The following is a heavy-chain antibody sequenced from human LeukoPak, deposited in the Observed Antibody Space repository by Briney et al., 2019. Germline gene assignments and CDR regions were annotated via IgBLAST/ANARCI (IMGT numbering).Heavy chain of an antibody. CDR1: GFTFSSYS. V-gene: IGHV3-21*01. CDR2: ISSSSSYI. CDR3: ARDSSGSLDNWFDP. Sequence: GGSLRLSCAASGFTFSSYSMNWVRQPPGRGLEWFSSISSSSSYIYYADSVKGRFTISRDNAKNSLYLQMNSLRAEDTAVYYCARDSSGSLDNWFDPWGQGTLVTVSS. D-gene: IGHD1-26*01. J-gene: IGHJ5*02.